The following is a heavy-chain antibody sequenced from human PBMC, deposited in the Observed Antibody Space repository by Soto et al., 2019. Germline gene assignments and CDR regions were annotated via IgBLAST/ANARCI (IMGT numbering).Heavy chain of an antibody. V-gene: IGHV3-33*08. D-gene: IGHD2-15*01. CDR3: ARADCTGAYCYSWPFNYGVAV. CDR1: GFTFNTYG. J-gene: IGHJ6*02. Sequence: QVQLVESGGGVVQPGGSLRLSCTTSGFTFNTYGMHWVRQAPGKGLEWVAIIWYDGSNKYYADSVKGRFTISGDNSKNRLYLKMNSLRAEDTALYYCARADCTGAYCYSWPFNYGVAVWGQGTTVTVSS. CDR2: IWYDGSNK.